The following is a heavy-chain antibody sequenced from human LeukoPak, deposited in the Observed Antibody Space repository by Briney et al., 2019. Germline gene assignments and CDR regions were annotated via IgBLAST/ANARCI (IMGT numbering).Heavy chain of an antibody. J-gene: IGHJ6*03. CDR1: GFTFSSYS. CDR2: ISSSSSYI. CDR3: ARDGDTVLTRGYYYYMDV. Sequence: GGSLRLSCAASGFTFSSYSMNWVCQAPGKGLEWVSSISSSSSYIYYADSVKGRFTISRDNARNSLYLQMNSLRAEDTALYYCARDGDTVLTRGYYYYMDVWGKGTTVTVSS. D-gene: IGHD4-23*01. V-gene: IGHV3-21*01.